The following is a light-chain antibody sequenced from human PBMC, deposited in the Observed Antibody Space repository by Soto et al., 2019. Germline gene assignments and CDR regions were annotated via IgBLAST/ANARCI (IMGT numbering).Light chain of an antibody. V-gene: IGKV1-39*01. Sequence: DIQMTQSPSSLSASVGDRVTITCRASQKIFSYLNWHQQKPGKAPKLLIYAASNLQSGVPSRFSGSGSGTDFTLTISSLQPEDFATYYCQQSYSTPWTFGQGTKVEIK. J-gene: IGKJ1*01. CDR2: AAS. CDR3: QQSYSTPWT. CDR1: QKIFSY.